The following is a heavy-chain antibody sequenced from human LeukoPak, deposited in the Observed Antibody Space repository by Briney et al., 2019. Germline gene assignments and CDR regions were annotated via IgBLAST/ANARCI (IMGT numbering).Heavy chain of an antibody. Sequence: GGSLRLSWSASGFTFSSYWMHWVRQAPGKGLVWVSRINRDGSSTSYADSVKGRFTISRDNAKNTLYLQMTSLRAEDTAVYYCARGGAAMAYYWGQGTLVTVSS. CDR2: INRDGSST. CDR1: GFTFSSYW. D-gene: IGHD5-18*01. CDR3: ARGGAAMAYY. V-gene: IGHV3-74*01. J-gene: IGHJ4*02.